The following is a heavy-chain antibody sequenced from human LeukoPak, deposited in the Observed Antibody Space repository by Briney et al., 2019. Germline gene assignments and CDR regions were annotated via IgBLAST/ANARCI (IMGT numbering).Heavy chain of an antibody. CDR2: ISGDGVST. V-gene: IGHV3-43*02. Sequence: GGSLRLSCVASGLPIADFAVHWVRQAPGKGLEWVSLISGDGVSTFYADSVKGRFSISRDNSKNSLSLEMNSLRTEDTAMYYCARESGKFDYWGQGTLVAVSS. CDR3: ARESGKFDY. CDR1: GLPIADFA. J-gene: IGHJ4*02.